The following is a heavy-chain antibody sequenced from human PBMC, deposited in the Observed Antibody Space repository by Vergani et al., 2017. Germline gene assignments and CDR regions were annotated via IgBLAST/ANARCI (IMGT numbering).Heavy chain of an antibody. J-gene: IGHJ4*02. CDR2: IYYSGST. D-gene: IGHD5/OR15-5a*01. CDR3: AREFSSRDILSTIIDY. V-gene: IGHV4-59*01. CDR1: GGSSSSYY. Sequence: QVQLQESGPGLVKPSETLSLTCTGSGGSSSSYYWSWIRQPPGEGLEWIGYIYYSGSTNYNPTLKSRVTVSVDTSKNKFSLKLSSGTAADTAVYYCAREFSSRDILSTIIDYWGQGTLVTVSS.